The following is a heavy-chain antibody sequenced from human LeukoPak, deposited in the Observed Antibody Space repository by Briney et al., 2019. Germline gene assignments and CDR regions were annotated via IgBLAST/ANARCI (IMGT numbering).Heavy chain of an antibody. CDR3: AKDRVPYYSSGWSPYYYYGMDV. D-gene: IGHD6-19*01. CDR2: IYYSGST. V-gene: IGHV4-61*01. CDR1: GGSVSSGSYY. Sequence: SDALSLTCTVSGGSVSSGSYYWSWIRQPPGKGLEGNGYIYYSGSTNYNPSLKSRVTISVDTSKNQSSLKLSSVTAADTAVYYCAKDRVPYYSSGWSPYYYYGMDVWGQGTTVTVSS. J-gene: IGHJ6*02.